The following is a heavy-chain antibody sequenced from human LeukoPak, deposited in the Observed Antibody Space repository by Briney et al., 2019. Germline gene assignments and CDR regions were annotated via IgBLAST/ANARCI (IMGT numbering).Heavy chain of an antibody. D-gene: IGHD4-11*01. V-gene: IGHV1-2*02. CDR2: INPDSGDT. CDR1: GYTFTGYY. Sequence: ASVKVSFKASGYTFTGYYIHWVRQAPGQALEWMAWINPDSGDTRYSQKFQGRVTVTRDTSISTAYMELSRLRSDDTAVHYCARGPIVTSDWGQGTLVTVSS. CDR3: ARGPIVTSD. J-gene: IGHJ4*02.